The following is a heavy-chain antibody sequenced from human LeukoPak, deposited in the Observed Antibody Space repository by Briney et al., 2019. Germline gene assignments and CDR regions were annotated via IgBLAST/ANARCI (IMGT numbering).Heavy chain of an antibody. CDR2: IIPIFGIA. V-gene: IGHV1-69*04. Sequence: SVKVSCKASGGTFSSYAISWGRQAPGQGLEWVGRIIPIFGIANYAQKFQGRVTITADKSTSTAYMEPSSLRSEDTAVYYCARDQSVTMMLSWFDPWGQGTLVTLSS. CDR1: GGTFSSYA. J-gene: IGHJ5*02. D-gene: IGHD3-22*01. CDR3: ARDQSVTMMLSWFDP.